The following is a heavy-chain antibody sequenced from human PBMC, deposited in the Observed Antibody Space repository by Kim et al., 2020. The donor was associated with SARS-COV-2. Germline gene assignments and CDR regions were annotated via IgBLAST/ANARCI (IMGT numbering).Heavy chain of an antibody. J-gene: IGHJ6*02. V-gene: IGHV1-8*01. D-gene: IGHD3-9*01. CDR2: MNPNSGNT. CDR3: ARGLDVLRYFRVVYYYYYGMDV. Sequence: ASVKVSCKASGYTFTSYDTNWVRQATGQGLEWMGWMNPNSGNTGYVQKFQGRVTMTRNTSISTAYMELSSLRSEDTAVYYCARGLDVLRYFRVVYYYYYGMDVWGQGTTVTVSS. CDR1: GYTFTSYD.